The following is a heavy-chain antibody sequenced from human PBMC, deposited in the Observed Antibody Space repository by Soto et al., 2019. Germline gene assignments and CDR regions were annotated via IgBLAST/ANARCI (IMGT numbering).Heavy chain of an antibody. V-gene: IGHV1-69*06. Sequence: QVELVQSGAEVKKPGSSVKVSCEASGGTFRIYGFSWVRQAPGQGLEWMGGIPPSFGTPNYPQKFQGRVTITADKSTAKAYMELRSLTSEDTAVYYCATTRGGRYCTNGICLTFDYWGQGTLVTVSS. CDR2: IPPSFGTP. CDR1: GGTFRIYG. D-gene: IGHD2-8*01. J-gene: IGHJ4*02. CDR3: ATTRGGRYCTNGICLTFDY.